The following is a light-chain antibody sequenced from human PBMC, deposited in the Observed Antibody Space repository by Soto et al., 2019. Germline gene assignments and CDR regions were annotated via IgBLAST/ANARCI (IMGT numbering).Light chain of an antibody. Sequence: EIVLTQSPGTLSLSPGERTTLSCRASQSVTSSFLAWYQQKPGQAPRLLIYGASSRATGIPDRFSGSGSGTDFILTISRLEPEDSAVYYFQQYGSSPFTFGQGTKVEIK. V-gene: IGKV3-20*01. CDR1: QSVTSSF. CDR2: GAS. J-gene: IGKJ1*01. CDR3: QQYGSSPFT.